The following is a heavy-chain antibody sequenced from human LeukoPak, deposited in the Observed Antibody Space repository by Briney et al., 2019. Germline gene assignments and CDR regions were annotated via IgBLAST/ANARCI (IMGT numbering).Heavy chain of an antibody. CDR2: IKSDGTSV. CDR3: ARGLYLDYDSSGYYVGYYYGMDV. J-gene: IGHJ6*02. D-gene: IGHD3-22*01. V-gene: IGHV3-74*01. CDR1: GFTFSNYW. Sequence: PGGSLRLSCAASGFTFSNYWMHWVRQAPGKGLVWVSRIKSDGTSVSYAGSVKGRSTISRDNARSTLYLQMDSLGAEDTAVYYCARGLYLDYDSSGYYVGYYYGMDVWGQGTTVTVSS.